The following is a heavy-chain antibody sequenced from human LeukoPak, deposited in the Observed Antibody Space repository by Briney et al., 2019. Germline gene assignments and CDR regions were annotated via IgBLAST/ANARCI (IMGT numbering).Heavy chain of an antibody. V-gene: IGHV3-30*02. CDR3: AHDFWAFRDY. CDR2: LQGDGARE. Sequence: PGRSLRLSCEASGFTPTNYGMHWVRQAPDKGLEWVAFLQGDGAREWYADSVKGRFTISRDTAKNTIFLQMNSLRTEDTAVYYCAHDFWAFRDYWGQGTLVIVSS. J-gene: IGHJ4*02. D-gene: IGHD3-3*01. CDR1: GFTPTNYG.